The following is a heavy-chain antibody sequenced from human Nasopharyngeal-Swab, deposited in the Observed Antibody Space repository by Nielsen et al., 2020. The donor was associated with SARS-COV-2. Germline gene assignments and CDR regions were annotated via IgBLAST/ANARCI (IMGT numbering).Heavy chain of an antibody. CDR2: ISSNGGST. V-gene: IGHV3-64*01. D-gene: IGHD3-3*01. J-gene: IGHJ6*02. CDR3: ARDRFKKQGGMDV. Sequence: VRQAPGKGLEYVSAISSNGGSTYYANSVKGRFTISRDNSKNTLYLQMNSLRAEDTAVYYCARDRFKKQGGMDVWGQGTTVTVSS.